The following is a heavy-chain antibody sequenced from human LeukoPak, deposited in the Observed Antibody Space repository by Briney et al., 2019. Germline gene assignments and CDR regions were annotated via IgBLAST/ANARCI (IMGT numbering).Heavy chain of an antibody. Sequence: PGGSLRLSCAASGFTFSNSEMNWVRQAPGKGLEWISYINDRGSTIYYADSVKGRFTISRDNAKNSLYLQMNSLRAEDTAVYYCARDRGIGWSFDWGQGTLVTVSS. CDR2: INDRGSTI. CDR3: ARDRGIGWSFD. CDR1: GFTFSNSE. V-gene: IGHV3-48*03. D-gene: IGHD6-19*01. J-gene: IGHJ4*02.